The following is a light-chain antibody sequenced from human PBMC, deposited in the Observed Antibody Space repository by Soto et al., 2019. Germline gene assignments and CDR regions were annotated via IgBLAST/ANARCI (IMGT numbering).Light chain of an antibody. CDR2: DAS. CDR1: QSVSSSY. Sequence: EIVLTQSPGTLSLSPGERATLSCRASQSVSSSYLAWYQQKPGQAHRLLIYDASSRATGIPDRFSGGGSGTDFTLTIRRLEPEDFAVYYCEQFSSYPLTFGGGTKVDIK. CDR3: EQFSSYPLT. J-gene: IGKJ4*01. V-gene: IGKV3-20*01.